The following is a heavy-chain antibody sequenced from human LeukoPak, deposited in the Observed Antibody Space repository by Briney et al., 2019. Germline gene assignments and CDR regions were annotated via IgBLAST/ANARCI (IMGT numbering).Heavy chain of an antibody. CDR2: IYHSGST. V-gene: IGHV4-34*01. D-gene: IGHD2/OR15-2a*01. CDR3: ARTVSLSHGAFDI. CDR1: GGSFSGYY. J-gene: IGHJ3*02. Sequence: SETLSLTCAVYGGSFSGYYWSWIRQPPGKGLEWIGEIYHSGSTNYNPSLKSRVTISVDKSKNQFSLKLSSVTAADTAVYYCARTVSLSHGAFDIWGQGTMVTVSS.